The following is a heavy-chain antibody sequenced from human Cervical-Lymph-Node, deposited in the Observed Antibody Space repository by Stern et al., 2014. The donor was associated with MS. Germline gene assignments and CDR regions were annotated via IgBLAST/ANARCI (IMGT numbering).Heavy chain of an antibody. D-gene: IGHD3-22*01. V-gene: IGHV1-69*01. CDR2: IIPIFGTA. Sequence: DQLVESGAEVKKPGSSVKVSCKASGGTFSSYAISWVRQAPGQGLEWMGGIIPIFGTANYAQKFQGRVTITADESTSTAYMELSSLRSEDTAVYYCARDSHRPYYYDSSGYYHWGQGTLVTVSS. CDR3: ARDSHRPYYYDSSGYYH. CDR1: GGTFSSYA. J-gene: IGHJ5*02.